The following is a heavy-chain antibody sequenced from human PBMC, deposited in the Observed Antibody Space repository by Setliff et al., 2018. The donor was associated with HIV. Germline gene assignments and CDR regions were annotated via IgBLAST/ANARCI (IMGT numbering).Heavy chain of an antibody. CDR2: IYYSYSSGST. V-gene: IGHV4-39*07. CDR3: ASELQGHSSSWPNY. D-gene: IGHD6-13*01. CDR1: AGSISSSNYY. J-gene: IGHJ4*02. Sequence: SETLSLTCTVSAGSISSSNYYWGWIRQPPGKGLEWIGSIYYSYSSGSTYYNPPLKSRVTISVDTSKNQFSLKLRSVTAADTAVYYCASELQGHSSSWPNYWGQGTLVTVSS.